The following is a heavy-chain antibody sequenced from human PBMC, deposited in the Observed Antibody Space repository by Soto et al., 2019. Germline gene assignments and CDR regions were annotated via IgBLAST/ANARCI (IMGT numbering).Heavy chain of an antibody. J-gene: IGHJ6*01. V-gene: IGHV3-48*02. CDR1: GFTFSSYS. CDR2: ISSSSSTI. D-gene: IGHD6-6*01. Sequence: GGSLRLSCAASGFTFSSYSMNWVRQAPGKGLEWVSYISSSSSTIYYADSVKGRFTISRDNAKNSLYLQMNSLRDEDTAVYYCARDPKYSSSSSDDPYYYYGMDVWGPRDHGHRLL. CDR3: ARDPKYSSSSSDDPYYYYGMDV.